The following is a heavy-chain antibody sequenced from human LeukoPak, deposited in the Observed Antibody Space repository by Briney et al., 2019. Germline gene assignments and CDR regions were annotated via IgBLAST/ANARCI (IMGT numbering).Heavy chain of an antibody. CDR3: ARGPTAGTFSFDY. CDR1: GGSISRGSYY. V-gene: IGHV4-61*02. CDR2: IYTSGST. Sequence: SQTLSLTCTVSGGSISRGSYYWSWIRQPAGKGLEWIGRIYTSGSTNYNPSLKSRVTISVDTSKNQLSLKLSSVTAADTAVYYCARGPTAGTFSFDYWGQGSLVTVSS. D-gene: IGHD6-13*01. J-gene: IGHJ4*02.